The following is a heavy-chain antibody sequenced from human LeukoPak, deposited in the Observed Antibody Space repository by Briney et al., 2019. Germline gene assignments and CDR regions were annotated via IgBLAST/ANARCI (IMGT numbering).Heavy chain of an antibody. D-gene: IGHD2-2*01. CDR3: ARRRRLSSTSCYADY. J-gene: IGHJ4*02. CDR2: IYPGDSDT. Sequence: GESLKISCKGSGYRFTSYWIGWVRQMPGKGLEWMGIIYPGDSDTRYSPSFQGQVTISADKSISTAYLQWSSLKASDTAMYYCARRRRLSSTSCYADYWGQGTLVTVSS. V-gene: IGHV5-51*01. CDR1: GYRFTSYW.